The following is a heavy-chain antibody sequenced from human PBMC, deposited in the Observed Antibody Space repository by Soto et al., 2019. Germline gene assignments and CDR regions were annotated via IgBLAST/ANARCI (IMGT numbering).Heavy chain of an antibody. Sequence: QVQLVQSGAEVKKPGSSVKVSCKASGGTFSSYTISWVRQAPGQGLEWMGRIIPILGIANYAQKFQGRGTITADKSKSTAYMELSSLRSEDTAVYYCAREEYYYGSGAFFDFWGQGTLVTVSS. CDR2: IIPILGIA. CDR3: AREEYYYGSGAFFDF. J-gene: IGHJ4*02. CDR1: GGTFSSYT. D-gene: IGHD3-10*01. V-gene: IGHV1-69*08.